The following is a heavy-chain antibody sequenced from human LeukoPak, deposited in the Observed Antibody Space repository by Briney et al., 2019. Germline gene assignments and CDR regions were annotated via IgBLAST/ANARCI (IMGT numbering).Heavy chain of an antibody. CDR2: INSDGSTT. D-gene: IGHD6-19*01. V-gene: IGHV3-74*03. CDR1: GFTLSSYW. Sequence: GGSLRLSCAASGFTLSSYWMHWVRQAPGKGLVWVSRINSDGSTTTYADSVKGRFTTSGDNAKNTLYLQMNTLRAEDTAVYYCARKSVDGTFAFDLWGQGAMVTVSS. J-gene: IGHJ3*01. CDR3: ARKSVDGTFAFDL.